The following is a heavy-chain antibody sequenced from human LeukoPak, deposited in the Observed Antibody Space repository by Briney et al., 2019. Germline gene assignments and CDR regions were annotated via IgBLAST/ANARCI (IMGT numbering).Heavy chain of an antibody. Sequence: SETLSLTCTVSGGSISSGDYYWSWIRQPPGKGLEWIGYIYYSGSTYYNPSLKSRVTISVDTSKNQFSLKLSSVTAADTAVYYCARDPQALLWFGAKSSYGMDVWGQGTTVTVSS. D-gene: IGHD3-10*01. CDR1: GGSISSGDYY. V-gene: IGHV4-30-4*01. CDR3: ARDPQALLWFGAKSSYGMDV. J-gene: IGHJ6*02. CDR2: IYYSGST.